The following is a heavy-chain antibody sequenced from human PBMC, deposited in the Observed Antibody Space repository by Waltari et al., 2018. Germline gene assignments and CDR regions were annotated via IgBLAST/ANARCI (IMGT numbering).Heavy chain of an antibody. CDR3: ARGLGTGTYYGY. CDR2: ISPSYGTT. J-gene: IGHJ4*02. V-gene: IGHV1-46*01. Sequence: QVQLVQSGAEVKKPGASVKVSCKASGSTFTSHYMPWVRQAPGQGLEGIGIISPSYGTTTYTQRFQGRVTMTRDTSTSTVYMELSSLTSDDTAVYYCARGLGTGTYYGYWGQGTLVTVSS. D-gene: IGHD6-13*01. CDR1: GSTFTSHY.